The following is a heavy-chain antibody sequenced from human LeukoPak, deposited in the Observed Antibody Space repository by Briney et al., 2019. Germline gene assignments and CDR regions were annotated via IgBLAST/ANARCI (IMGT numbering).Heavy chain of an antibody. CDR3: ARGTGDSCKD. Sequence: QTLSLTCTMSGGSFSSNRSSWYWKPHSPSTPLQWLGRTYYRSKWRNDYAVSVKSRITISPDTSKNQFSLQLNSVTPEDTAVYYCARGTGDSCKDWGLGTLVTVSS. CDR2: TYYRSKWRN. CDR1: GGSFSSNRSS. D-gene: IGHD3-22*01. J-gene: IGHJ4*02. V-gene: IGHV6-1*01.